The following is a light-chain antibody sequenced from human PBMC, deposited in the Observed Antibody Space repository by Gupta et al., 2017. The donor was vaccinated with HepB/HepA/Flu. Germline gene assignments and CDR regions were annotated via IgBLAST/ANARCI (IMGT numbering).Light chain of an antibody. Sequence: DIQMTQSPSSVSASVGDRATITCRASQDISSWVAWYQQKPGKAPELLIYVASTLQSGVPSRFSGSGSGTDFTLTISSLQPEDFATYHCQHANTFPHTFGGGTTVEI. CDR1: QDISSW. CDR3: QHANTFPHT. V-gene: IGKV1D-12*01. J-gene: IGKJ4*01. CDR2: VAS.